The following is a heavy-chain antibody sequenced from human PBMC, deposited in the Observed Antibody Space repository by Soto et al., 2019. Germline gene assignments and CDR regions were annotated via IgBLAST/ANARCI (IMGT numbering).Heavy chain of an antibody. Sequence: PGGSLRLSCAASGFTFSTYSMNWVRQAPGKGLEWVSSISRSSSYIYYPDSVKGRFTISRDNAKNSLYLQMNSLRAEDTAVYYCARGYRDIEVVPAASDYWGQGTLVTVSS. J-gene: IGHJ4*02. CDR1: GFTFSTYS. V-gene: IGHV3-21*01. CDR3: ARGYRDIEVVPAASDY. CDR2: ISRSSSYI. D-gene: IGHD2-2*01.